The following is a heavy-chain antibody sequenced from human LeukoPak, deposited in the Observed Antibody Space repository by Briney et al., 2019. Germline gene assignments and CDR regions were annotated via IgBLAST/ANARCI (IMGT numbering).Heavy chain of an antibody. J-gene: IGHJ4*02. CDR2: INPSGGST. D-gene: IGHD6-6*01. CDR3: AREPLDDYGDY. V-gene: IGHV1-46*01. CDR1: GYTFTSYY. Sequence: ASVKVSCKASGYTFTSYYMHWVRQAPGQGLEWMGIINPSGGSTSYAQKCQGRVTMTRDTSTSTVYMELSSLRSEDTAVYYCAREPLDDYGDYWGQGTLVTVSS.